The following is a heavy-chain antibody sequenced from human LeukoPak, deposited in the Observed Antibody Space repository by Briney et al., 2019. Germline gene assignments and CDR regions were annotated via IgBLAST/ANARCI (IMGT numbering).Heavy chain of an antibody. D-gene: IGHD2-2*01. CDR3: ARFSAMYAFDI. Sequence: KASETLSLTCTVSGYSISSGYYWGWIRQPPGKGLEWIGSIYHSGSTYYNPSLKSRVTISVDTSKNQFSLKLSSVTAADTAVYYCARFSAMYAFDIWGQGTMVTVSS. V-gene: IGHV4-38-2*02. J-gene: IGHJ3*02. CDR2: IYHSGST. CDR1: GYSISSGYY.